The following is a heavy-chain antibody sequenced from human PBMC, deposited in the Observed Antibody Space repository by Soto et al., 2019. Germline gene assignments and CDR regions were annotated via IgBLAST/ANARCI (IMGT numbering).Heavy chain of an antibody. CDR2: IIPILGIA. CDR3: ARDVDCSSTSCYAQPAYYFDY. J-gene: IGHJ4*02. V-gene: IGHV1-69*04. D-gene: IGHD2-2*01. CDR1: GGTFSSYT. Sequence: ASVKVSCKASGGTFSSYTISWVRQAPGQGLEWMGRIIPILGIANYAQKFQGRVTITADKSTSTAYMELSSLRSEDTAVYYCARDVDCSSTSCYAQPAYYFDYWGQGTLVTVSS.